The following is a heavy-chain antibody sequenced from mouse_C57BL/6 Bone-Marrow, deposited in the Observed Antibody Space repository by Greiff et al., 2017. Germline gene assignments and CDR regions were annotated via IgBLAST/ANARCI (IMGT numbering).Heavy chain of an antibody. Sequence: QVQLQQPGAELVMPGASVKLSCKASGYTFTSYWMHWVKQRPGQGLEWIGVIDPSDSYTNYNQKFKGKSTLTVDKSSSTAYMQLSSLTSEDSAVYYCARGSNYAMDYWGQGTSVTVSS. CDR3: ARGSNYAMDY. CDR2: IDPSDSYT. V-gene: IGHV1-69*01. D-gene: IGHD5-1*01. J-gene: IGHJ4*01. CDR1: GYTFTSYW.